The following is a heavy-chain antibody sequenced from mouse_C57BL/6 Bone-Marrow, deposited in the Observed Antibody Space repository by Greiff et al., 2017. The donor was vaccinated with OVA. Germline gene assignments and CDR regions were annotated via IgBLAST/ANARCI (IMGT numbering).Heavy chain of an antibody. CDR1: GFTFSSYA. CDR2: ISDGGSYT. J-gene: IGHJ2*01. V-gene: IGHV5-4*01. CDR3: ARDRVLWSAYYFDY. D-gene: IGHD1-1*02. Sequence: VQLKESGGGLVKPGGSLKLSCAASGFTFSSYAMSWVRQTPEKRLEWVATISDGGSYTYYPDNVKGRFTISRDNAKNNLYLQMSHLKSEDTAMYYCARDRVLWSAYYFDYWGQGTTLTVSS.